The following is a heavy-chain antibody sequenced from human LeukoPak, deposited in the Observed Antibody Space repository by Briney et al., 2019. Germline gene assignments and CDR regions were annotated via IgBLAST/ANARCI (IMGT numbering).Heavy chain of an antibody. J-gene: IGHJ3*02. CDR1: GGSISSSSYY. CDR2: INHSGST. CDR3: ARDKVPGPYYPNDAFDI. D-gene: IGHD1-26*01. V-gene: IGHV4-39*07. Sequence: SETLSLTCTVSGGSISSSSYYWGWIRQPPGKGLEWIGEINHSGSTNYNPSLKSRVTISVDTSKNQFSLKLSSVTAADTAVYYCARDKVPGPYYPNDAFDIWGQGTMVTVSS.